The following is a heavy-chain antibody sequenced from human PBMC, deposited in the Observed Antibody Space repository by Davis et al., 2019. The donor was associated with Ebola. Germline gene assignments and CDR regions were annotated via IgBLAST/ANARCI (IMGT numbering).Heavy chain of an antibody. CDR3: TTPGGQESGYDVFDV. CDR1: GYTFTNYY. J-gene: IGHJ3*01. D-gene: IGHD5-12*01. Sequence: AASVKVSCKASGYTFTNYYMHWVRQAPGQGLEWMGLTNPNHGRTIYAQKFQGRVTVTRDTSTTTVYMDLSSLRPEDTALYYCTTPGGQESGYDVFDVWGQGTMVAVSS. CDR2: TNPNHGRT. V-gene: IGHV1-46*03.